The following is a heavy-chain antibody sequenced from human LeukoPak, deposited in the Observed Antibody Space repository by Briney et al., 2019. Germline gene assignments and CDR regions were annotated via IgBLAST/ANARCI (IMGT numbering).Heavy chain of an antibody. CDR3: ARGPVLLWFEELYNWFDP. CDR2: TYYRSKWYN. V-gene: IGHV6-1*01. Sequence: SQTLSLTCAISGDSVSSNSAAWNWIRQSPSRGLEWLGRTYYRSKWYNDYAVSVKSRITINPDTSKNQFSLQLNSVTPEDTAVYYCARGPVLLWFEELYNWFDPWGQGTLVTVSS. CDR1: GDSVSSNSAA. J-gene: IGHJ5*02. D-gene: IGHD3-10*01.